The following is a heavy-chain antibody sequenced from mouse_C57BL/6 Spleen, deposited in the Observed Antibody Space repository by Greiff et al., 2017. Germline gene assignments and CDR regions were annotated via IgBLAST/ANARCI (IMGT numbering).Heavy chain of an antibody. CDR3: ARYLVYYFDY. V-gene: IGHV1-64*01. J-gene: IGHJ2*01. Sequence: VQLQQSGAELVKPGASVKLSCKASGYTFTSYWMHWVKQRPGQGLEWIGMIHPNSGSTNYNEKFKSKATLTVDKSSSTAYMQLSSLTSEDSAVYYCARYLVYYFDYWGQGTTLTVSS. D-gene: IGHD1-1*02. CDR1: GYTFTSYW. CDR2: IHPNSGST.